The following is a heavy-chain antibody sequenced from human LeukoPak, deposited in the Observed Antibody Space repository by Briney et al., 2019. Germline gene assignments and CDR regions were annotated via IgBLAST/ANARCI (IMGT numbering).Heavy chain of an antibody. CDR3: ARDRLAYCGGDCYFGATTTGHHDY. J-gene: IGHJ4*02. Sequence: HPGGSLRLSCAASGFTFSSYSMNWVRQAPGKGLEWVSYISSSSSTIYYADSVKGRFTISRDNAKNSLYLQMNSLRDEDTAVYYCARDRLAYCGGDCYFGATTTGHHDYWGQGTLVTVSS. CDR1: GFTFSSYS. V-gene: IGHV3-48*02. CDR2: ISSSSSTI. D-gene: IGHD2-21*01.